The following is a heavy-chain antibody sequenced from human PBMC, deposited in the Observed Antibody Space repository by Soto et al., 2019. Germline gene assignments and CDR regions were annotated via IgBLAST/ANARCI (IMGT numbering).Heavy chain of an antibody. J-gene: IGHJ4*02. D-gene: IGHD3-16*01. Sequence: QVQLVESGGGVVQPGTSLRLSCEASGFTFRSFPMHWVRQAPGKGLEWVAVIAYDGTNKYYADSLKGRFIISRDNSKNSLYLQMNDLRPDETALYHCARDGGAYWGQGTLVIVSS. CDR2: IAYDGTNK. V-gene: IGHV3-30-3*01. CDR1: GFTFRSFP. CDR3: ARDGGAY.